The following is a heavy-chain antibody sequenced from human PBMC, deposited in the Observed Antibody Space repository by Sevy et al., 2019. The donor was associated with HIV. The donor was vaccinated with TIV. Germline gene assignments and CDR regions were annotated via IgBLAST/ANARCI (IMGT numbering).Heavy chain of an antibody. D-gene: IGHD4-17*01. CDR3: ARDLPPSATTVAHFDY. Sequence: GGSLRLYCTASGFMFSSYEMNWVRQAPGKGLEWISYISYSGSSTYYSDSVKGRFTISRDTAKNSLYLQMNSLRAEDTAVYYCARDLPPSATTVAHFDYWGQGTLVTVSS. CDR1: GFMFSSYE. V-gene: IGHV3-48*03. J-gene: IGHJ4*02. CDR2: ISYSGSST.